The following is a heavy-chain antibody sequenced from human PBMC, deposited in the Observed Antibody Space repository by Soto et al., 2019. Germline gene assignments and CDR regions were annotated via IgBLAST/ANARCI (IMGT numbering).Heavy chain of an antibody. Sequence: QVQLVQSGAEVKKPGASVKVSCTASGYTFTNYGVSWVRQAPGQGLEWMGWISAYNRNTNYAQKLQGRVTMTTDTSTSTAYMELRSLRSDDTATYFCARDKGNSGPYYFDYWGQGTLVTVSS. V-gene: IGHV1-18*01. CDR3: ARDKGNSGPYYFDY. CDR2: ISAYNRNT. D-gene: IGHD1-26*01. CDR1: GYTFTNYG. J-gene: IGHJ4*02.